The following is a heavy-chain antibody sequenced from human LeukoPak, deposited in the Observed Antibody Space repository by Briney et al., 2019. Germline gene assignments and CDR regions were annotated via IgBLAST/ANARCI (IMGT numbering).Heavy chain of an antibody. D-gene: IGHD5-12*01. Sequence: PGGSLRLSCAASGFSFSSYGMHWVRQAPGKGLEWVAVISYDGSNKYYADSVKGRFTISRDNSKNTLYLQMNSLRAEDTAVYYCAKDASGYVSYYYMDVWGKGTTVTVSS. CDR1: GFSFSSYG. CDR3: AKDASGYVSYYYMDV. CDR2: ISYDGSNK. V-gene: IGHV3-30*18. J-gene: IGHJ6*03.